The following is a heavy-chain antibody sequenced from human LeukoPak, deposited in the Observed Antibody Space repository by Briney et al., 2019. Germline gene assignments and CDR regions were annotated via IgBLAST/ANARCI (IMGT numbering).Heavy chain of an antibody. CDR2: ISAYNGNT. D-gene: IGHD2-21*02. CDR3: ASRLRAFDI. J-gene: IGHJ3*02. Sequence: ASVKVSCKASGYTFTGYYMHWVRQAPGQGLEWMGWISAYNGNTNYAQKLQGRVTMTTDTSTSTAYMELRSLRSDDTAVYYCASRLRAFDIWGQGTMVTVSS. CDR1: GYTFTGYY. V-gene: IGHV1-18*04.